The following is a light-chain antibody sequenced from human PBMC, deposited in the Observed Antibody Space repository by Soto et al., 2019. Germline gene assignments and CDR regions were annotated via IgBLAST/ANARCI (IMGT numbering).Light chain of an antibody. V-gene: IGKV3-11*01. CDR1: QSVSSF. CDR3: QQRSNFMYT. J-gene: IGKJ2*01. CDR2: DAS. Sequence: EIVLTQSPATLSLSPGERVTLSCRASQSVSSFLAWYQQQPGQAPGLLIYDASNRATGIPARFSGSGSGTDFTLTISSLEPEDFAVYYCQQRSNFMYTFGQGTKLELK.